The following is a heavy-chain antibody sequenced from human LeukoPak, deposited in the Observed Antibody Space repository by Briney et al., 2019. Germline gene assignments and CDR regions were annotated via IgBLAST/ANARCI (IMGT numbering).Heavy chain of an antibody. CDR3: ARVINGDYAATDY. CDR2: INPNSGGT. CDR1: GYTFTGYY. V-gene: IGHV1-2*02. Sequence: VASVKVSCKAPGYTFTGYYMHWVRQAPGQGLEWMGWINPNSGGTNYAQKFQGRVTMTRDTSISTAYMELSRLRSDDTAVYYCARVINGDYAATDYWGQGTLVTVSS. J-gene: IGHJ4*02. D-gene: IGHD4-17*01.